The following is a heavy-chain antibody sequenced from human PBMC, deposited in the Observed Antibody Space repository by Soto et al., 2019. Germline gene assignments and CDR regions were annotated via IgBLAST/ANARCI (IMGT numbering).Heavy chain of an antibody. J-gene: IGHJ6*02. D-gene: IGHD4-17*01. V-gene: IGHV1-2*04. CDR3: AREALTTVTTDYYYYYGMDV. CDR1: GYTFTGYY. CDR2: INPNSGGT. Sequence: GASVKVSCKASGYTFTGYYMHWVRQAPGQGLEWMGWINPNSGGTNYAQKFQGWVTMTRDTSISTAYMELSRLRSDDTAVYYCAREALTTVTTDYYYYYGMDVWGQGTTVTVSS.